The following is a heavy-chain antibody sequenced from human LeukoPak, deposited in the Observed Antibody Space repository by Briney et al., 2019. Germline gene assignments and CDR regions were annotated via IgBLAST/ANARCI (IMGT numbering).Heavy chain of an antibody. D-gene: IGHD1-26*01. CDR1: GFTFSSYA. V-gene: IGHV3-30-3*01. Sequence: PGGSLRLSCAASGFTFSSYAMHWVRQAPGKGLEWVAVISYDGSNKYYADSVKGRFTISRDNSKNTLYLQMNSLRAEDTAVYYCARVFSGSYSHFDYWGQGTLVTVSS. J-gene: IGHJ4*02. CDR3: ARVFSGSYSHFDY. CDR2: ISYDGSNK.